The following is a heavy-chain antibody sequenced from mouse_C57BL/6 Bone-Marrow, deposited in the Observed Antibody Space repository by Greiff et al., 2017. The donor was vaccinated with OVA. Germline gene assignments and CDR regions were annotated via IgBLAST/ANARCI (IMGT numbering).Heavy chain of an antibody. D-gene: IGHD2-4*01. CDR3: ARRGSSTMITTRYFDV. V-gene: IGHV5-6*02. Sequence: EVKLVESGGDLVKPGGSLKLSCAASGFTFSSYGMSWVRQTPDKRLEWVATISSGGSYTYYPESVKGRFTIYRDNAKNTLYLQMSSLKSEDTAMYYCARRGSSTMITTRYFDVWGTGTTVTVSS. J-gene: IGHJ1*03. CDR1: GFTFSSYG. CDR2: ISSGGSYT.